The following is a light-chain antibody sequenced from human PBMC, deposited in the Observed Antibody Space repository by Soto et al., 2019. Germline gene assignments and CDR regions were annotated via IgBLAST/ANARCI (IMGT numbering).Light chain of an antibody. CDR2: EVT. CDR1: SSDVGAYNY. CDR3: RSFESSNTGV. J-gene: IGLJ3*02. Sequence: QSALTQPPSASGSPGQSVTISCTGTSSDVGAYNYVSWYQQHAGKAPKLVIYEVTKRPSGVPDRFSGSKSANTASLTVSGLQAEDEADYYCRSFESSNTGVFGGGTKLTVL. V-gene: IGLV2-8*01.